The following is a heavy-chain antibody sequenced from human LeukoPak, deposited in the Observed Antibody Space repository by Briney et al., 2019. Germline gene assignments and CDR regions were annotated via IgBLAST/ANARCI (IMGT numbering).Heavy chain of an antibody. Sequence: PGGSLRLSCAASGFTFDDYAMHWVRQAPGKGLEWVSGISWNSGNIGYADSVKGRFTISRDNAKNSLYLQMNSLRAEDTAVYYCARDPSGDYYDSSGPPDYWGQGTLVTVSS. CDR3: ARDPSGDYYDSSGPPDY. CDR2: ISWNSGNI. D-gene: IGHD3-22*01. V-gene: IGHV3-9*01. J-gene: IGHJ4*02. CDR1: GFTFDDYA.